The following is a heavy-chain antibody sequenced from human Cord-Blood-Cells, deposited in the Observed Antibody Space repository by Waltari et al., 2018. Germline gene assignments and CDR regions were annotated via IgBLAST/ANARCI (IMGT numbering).Heavy chain of an antibody. Sequence: QVQLVQSGAEVKKPGASVKVSCKASGYTFTSYYMHWVRQAPGQGLEWMGIINPSGGITSYAHKFQGRVTMTKDTSTSTVYMELSSLRSEDTAVYYCARDPGYCSSTSCYNWFNPWGQGTLVTVSS. J-gene: IGHJ5*02. D-gene: IGHD2-2*01. CDR2: INPSGGIT. CDR1: GYTFTSYY. V-gene: IGHV1-46*01. CDR3: ARDPGYCSSTSCYNWFNP.